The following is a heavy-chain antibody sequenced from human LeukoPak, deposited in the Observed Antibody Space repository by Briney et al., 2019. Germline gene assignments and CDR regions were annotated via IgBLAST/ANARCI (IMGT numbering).Heavy chain of an antibody. V-gene: IGHV4-34*01. CDR3: ARRYYYNLGSFPFDF. CDR1: GGPFSGYF. CDR2: IHNSGTT. J-gene: IGHJ4*02. Sequence: SETLSLTCAVSGGPFSGYFWSWIRQSSGKGLEWIGGIHNSGTTNYNPSLNSRVTISEDTSENQFYLNLSSVTAADTAVYYCARRYYYNLGSFPFDFWGQGTLVTVSS. D-gene: IGHD3-10*01.